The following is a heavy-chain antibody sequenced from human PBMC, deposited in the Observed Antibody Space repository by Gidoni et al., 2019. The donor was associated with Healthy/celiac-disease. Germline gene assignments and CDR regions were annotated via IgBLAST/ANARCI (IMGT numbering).Heavy chain of an antibody. CDR3: ARVRPKSAAAQADY. J-gene: IGHJ4*01. D-gene: IGHD6-13*01. CDR1: GFPFRSYS. V-gene: IGHV3-21*01. CDR2: ISSSSSYI. Sequence: EVQLVESGVGLVKPGGSLSLLCSASGFPFRSYSMNWVRQAPGKGMEGVSSISSSSSYIYYADSVKGRFTISRDNAKNSLYLQRNSLRAEDTAVYYCARVRPKSAAAQADYWGQGTLVTVSS.